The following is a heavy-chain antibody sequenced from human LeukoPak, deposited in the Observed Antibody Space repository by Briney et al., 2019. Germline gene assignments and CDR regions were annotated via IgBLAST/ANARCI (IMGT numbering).Heavy chain of an antibody. J-gene: IGHJ4*02. V-gene: IGHV3-11*01. D-gene: IGHD3-16*02. CDR3: ARDLAVYYDYVWGSYRPPGY. CDR2: ISSGGSTI. Sequence: GGSLRLSCAASGFTFSDYYMSWIRQAPGKGLEWVSYISSGGSTIYYADSVKGRFTISRDNAKNSLYLQMNSLRAEDTAVYYCARDLAVYYDYVWGSYRPPGYWGQGTLVTVSS. CDR1: GFTFSDYY.